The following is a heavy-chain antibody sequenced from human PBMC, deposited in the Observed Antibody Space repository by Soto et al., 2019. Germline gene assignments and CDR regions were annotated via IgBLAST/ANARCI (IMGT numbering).Heavy chain of an antibody. Sequence: GESLKISCKGSGYSFTGYWIGWVRQMPGKGLEWMGIIYPGDSDTRYSPSFQGQVTISADKSISTAYLQWSSLKASDTAMYYCARHSGYSYGYGYYYYGMDVWGQGTTVTVSS. V-gene: IGHV5-51*01. J-gene: IGHJ6*02. D-gene: IGHD5-18*01. CDR2: IYPGDSDT. CDR3: ARHSGYSYGYGYYYYGMDV. CDR1: GYSFTGYW.